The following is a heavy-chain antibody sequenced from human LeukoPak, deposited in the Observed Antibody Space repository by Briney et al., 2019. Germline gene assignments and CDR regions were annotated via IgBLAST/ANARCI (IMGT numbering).Heavy chain of an antibody. V-gene: IGHV5-51*01. D-gene: IGHD3-22*01. J-gene: IGHJ4*02. CDR3: ARRGDQYYYDSSGYYY. CDR2: IYPGDSDT. Sequence: GESLKISCKGSGYSFTSYWIGWVRQMPGKGLEWMGIIYPGDSDTRYSPSFQGQVTISADKSISTAYLQWSSLKASDTAMYYCARRGDQYYYDSSGYYYWGQGTLVTVSS. CDR1: GYSFTSYW.